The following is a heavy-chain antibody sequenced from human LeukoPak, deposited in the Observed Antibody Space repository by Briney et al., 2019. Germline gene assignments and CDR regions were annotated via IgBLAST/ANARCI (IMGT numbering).Heavy chain of an antibody. J-gene: IGHJ4*02. D-gene: IGHD2/OR15-2a*01. V-gene: IGHV1-69*13. Sequence: ASVKVSCKASGGTFISYAISWVRQAPGQGLEWMGGIIPIFGTANYAQKFQGRVTITADESTSTAYMELSSLRSEDTAVYYCARGAREYFDCFDYWGQGTLVNVSS. CDR2: IIPIFGTA. CDR3: ARGAREYFDCFDY. CDR1: GGTFISYA.